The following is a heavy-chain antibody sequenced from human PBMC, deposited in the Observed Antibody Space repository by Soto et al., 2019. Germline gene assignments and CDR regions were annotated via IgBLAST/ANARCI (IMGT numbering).Heavy chain of an antibody. J-gene: IGHJ4*02. CDR3: ARDSSSWSYNPTGIS. CDR2: ISSSSSYI. CDR1: GFTFSSYS. V-gene: IGHV3-21*04. D-gene: IGHD6-13*01. Sequence: GGSLRLSCAACGFTFSSYSMNWVRQAPGKGLEWVSSISSSSSYIYYADSVKGRITISRDNAKNSLYLQMNSLRAEDTAVYYCARDSSSWSYNPTGISWGQGTLVTVSS.